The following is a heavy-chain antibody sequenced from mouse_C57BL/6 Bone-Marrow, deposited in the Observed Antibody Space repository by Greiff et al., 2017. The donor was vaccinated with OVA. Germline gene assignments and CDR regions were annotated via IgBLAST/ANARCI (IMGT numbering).Heavy chain of an antibody. J-gene: IGHJ4*01. Sequence: QVQLQQSGAELVKPGASVKISCKASGYTFTDYYINWVKQRPGQGLEWIGKIGPGSGSTYYNEKFKGKATLTADKSSSTAYMQLSSLPSEDSAVYFCARPYSNRYYYAMDYWGQGTSVTVSS. CDR2: IGPGSGST. CDR1: GYTFTDYY. V-gene: IGHV1-77*01. D-gene: IGHD2-5*01. CDR3: ARPYSNRYYYAMDY.